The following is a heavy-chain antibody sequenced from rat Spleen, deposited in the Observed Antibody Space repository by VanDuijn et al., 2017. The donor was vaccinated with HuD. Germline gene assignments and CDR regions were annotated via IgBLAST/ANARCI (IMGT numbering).Heavy chain of an antibody. D-gene: IGHD5-1*01. CDR2: MSSSGNT. V-gene: IGHV3-3*01. CDR3: ARGGTLYFDY. Sequence: EVQLQESGPGLVKPSQSLSLTCSVTAYSITSSYKWNWIRKFPGNKLEWMGYMSSSGNTNFNPSLKSRASINRDTSKNQFFLQVNSVTTEDTATYYCARGGTLYFDYWGQGVMVTVSS. J-gene: IGHJ2*01. CDR1: AYSITSSYK.